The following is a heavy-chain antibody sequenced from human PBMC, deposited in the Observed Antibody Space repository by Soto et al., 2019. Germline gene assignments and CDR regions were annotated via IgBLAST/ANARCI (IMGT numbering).Heavy chain of an antibody. Sequence: QVQLQESGPGLVKPSETLSLTCTVSGGSMTGYFWSWIRQPAGKALEWIGHVYNSGNTDYNPSLASRITMAVDTSKRRFSLKVKSVTAADTAVYYCARTHWVSGTEYWGQGILVTVSS. CDR2: VYNSGNT. V-gene: IGHV4-4*07. J-gene: IGHJ4*02. D-gene: IGHD6-19*01. CDR3: ARTHWVSGTEY. CDR1: GGSMTGYF.